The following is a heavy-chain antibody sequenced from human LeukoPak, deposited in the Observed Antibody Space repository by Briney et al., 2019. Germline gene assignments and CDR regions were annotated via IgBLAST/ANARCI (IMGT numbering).Heavy chain of an antibody. V-gene: IGHV3-33*01. Sequence: PGRSLRLSCAASGFTFSSYGMHWVRQAPGKGLEWVAVIWYDGSNKYYADSVKGRFTISRDNSKNTLYLQMNSLRAEDTAVYYCARDRGVSTFDYWGQGTLVTVSS. J-gene: IGHJ4*02. CDR3: ARDRGVSTFDY. D-gene: IGHD3-10*01. CDR1: GFTFSSYG. CDR2: IWYDGSNK.